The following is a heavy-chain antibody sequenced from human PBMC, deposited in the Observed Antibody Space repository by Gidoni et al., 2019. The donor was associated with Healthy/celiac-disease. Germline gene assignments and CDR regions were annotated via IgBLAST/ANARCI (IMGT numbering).Heavy chain of an antibody. Sequence: QVQLVQSGAEVKKPGASVKVSCKSSGYTFTSYGLSWVRQAPGLGLEWMGWISAYNGNTNYEQKLQGRVTMTTDTSTRTDYMELRSLGSDDTAVYCCAREKGQWELGYWGQGTLVTVSS. CDR2: ISAYNGNT. CDR1: GYTFTSYG. J-gene: IGHJ4*02. CDR3: AREKGQWELGY. V-gene: IGHV1-18*01. D-gene: IGHD1-26*01.